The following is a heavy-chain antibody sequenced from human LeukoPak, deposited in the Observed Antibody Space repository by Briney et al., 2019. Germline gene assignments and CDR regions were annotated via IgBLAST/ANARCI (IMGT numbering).Heavy chain of an antibody. CDR3: TGGAGLGLGL. Sequence: SPTLSLTFGFSGDSVSNNSAAWNWIRQSPSRGLEWLGRTYYRSKWYNDYAVSVKSRITINPDTAKNQFSLQLNSVTREDTAVYYGTGGAGLGLGLWGRGTLVTVSS. CDR2: TYYRSKWYN. CDR1: GDSVSNNSAA. V-gene: IGHV6-1*01. J-gene: IGHJ2*01. D-gene: IGHD3-16*01.